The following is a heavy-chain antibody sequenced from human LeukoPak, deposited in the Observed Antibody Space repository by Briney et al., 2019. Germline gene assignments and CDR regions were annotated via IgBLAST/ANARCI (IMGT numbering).Heavy chain of an antibody. J-gene: IGHJ4*02. CDR1: GFTFSSYS. V-gene: IGHV3-23*01. D-gene: IGHD1-26*01. CDR3: ADTPVGATPYYFDY. Sequence: GGSLGLSCAASGFTFSSYSMSWVRQAPGKGLEWVSAISGSGGSTYYADSVKGRFTISRDNSKNTLYLQMNSLRAEDTAVYYCADTPVGATPYYFDYWGQGTLVTVSS. CDR2: ISGSGGST.